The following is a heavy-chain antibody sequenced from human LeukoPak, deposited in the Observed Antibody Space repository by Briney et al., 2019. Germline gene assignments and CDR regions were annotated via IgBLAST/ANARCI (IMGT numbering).Heavy chain of an antibody. Sequence: SETLSLTCAVYGGSFSGYYWSWIRQPPGKGLEWIGEINHSGSTNYNPSLKSRVTISVDTSKNQFSLKLSSVTAADTAVYYCARGRKYSSGRRHYYYYYMDVWGKGTTVTVSS. CDR2: INHSGST. CDR1: GGSFSGYY. V-gene: IGHV4-34*01. CDR3: ARGRKYSSGRRHYYYYYMDV. J-gene: IGHJ6*03. D-gene: IGHD6-19*01.